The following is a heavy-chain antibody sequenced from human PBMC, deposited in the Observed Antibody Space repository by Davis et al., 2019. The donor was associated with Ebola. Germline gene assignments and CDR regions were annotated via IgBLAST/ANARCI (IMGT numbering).Heavy chain of an antibody. CDR3: AHRRGYEYYFDY. D-gene: IGHD5-12*01. V-gene: IGHV2-5*02. J-gene: IGHJ4*02. CDR2: IYWDDDK. CDR1: GFSLSTSGVG. Sequence: SGPTLVKPTQTLTLTCTFSGFSLSTSGVGVGWILQPPGKALEWLALIYWDDDKRYSPSLKSRLTITKDTSKNQVVLTMTNMDPVDTATYYCAHRRGYEYYFDYWGQGTLVTVSS.